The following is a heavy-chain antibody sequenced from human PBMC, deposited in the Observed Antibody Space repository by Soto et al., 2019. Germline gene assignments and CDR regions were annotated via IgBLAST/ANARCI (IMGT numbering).Heavy chain of an antibody. CDR1: GGSISSSGYY. J-gene: IGHJ5*02. Sequence: SETLSLTCTVSGGSISSSGYYWGWIRQPPGKGLEWIGSIYYSGSTYYNPSLKSRVTISVDTSKNQFSLKLSSVTAADTAVYYCASLGYKIYNWFDPWGQGTLVTVSS. CDR3: ASLGYKIYNWFDP. V-gene: IGHV4-39*01. D-gene: IGHD5-12*01. CDR2: IYYSGST.